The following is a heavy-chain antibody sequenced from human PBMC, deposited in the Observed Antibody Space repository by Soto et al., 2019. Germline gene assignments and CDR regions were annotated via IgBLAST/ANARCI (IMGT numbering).Heavy chain of an antibody. CDR2: INPSDGRP. D-gene: IGHD2-8*02. Sequence: QVQLVQSGAEAKKPGASVKVSCKASGYTLTSYYMHWVRQAPGQGLEWMGIINPSDGRPNYAQKFQGRVSMTRDTSTGTVYMELSSLRFEDTAVYYCVRGTGAASENIPDYWGQGTLVTVSS. CDR1: GYTLTSYY. V-gene: IGHV1-46*01. J-gene: IGHJ4*02. CDR3: VRGTGAASENIPDY.